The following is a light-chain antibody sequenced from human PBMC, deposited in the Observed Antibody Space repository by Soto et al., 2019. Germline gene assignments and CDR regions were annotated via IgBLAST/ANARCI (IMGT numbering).Light chain of an antibody. Sequence: DIVMTQSPDSLAVSLGERATINCKSSQSVLYSSNNKNYLAWYQQKPGQPPKLLIYWASTRESGVPDRFSGSGSGTDVTLTISSLQAEDVAVYYCQQYYSTPPAFGQGTKVAIK. CDR1: QSVLYSSNNKNY. J-gene: IGKJ1*01. CDR2: WAS. CDR3: QQYYSTPPA. V-gene: IGKV4-1*01.